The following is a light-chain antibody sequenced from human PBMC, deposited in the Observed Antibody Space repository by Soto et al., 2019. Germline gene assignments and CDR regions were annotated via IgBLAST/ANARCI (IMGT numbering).Light chain of an antibody. CDR2: DVS. V-gene: IGLV2-14*03. CDR1: SSDVGTYHY. J-gene: IGLJ3*02. CDR3: TSHTVHFTPL. Sequence: QSALTQPASVSGSPGQSITISCTGTSSDVGTYHYVSWYQHHPGKAPKLMIYDVSNRPSGVSNRFSGSKSGVTASLTISGLQAEDEADYYCTSHTVHFTPLFGGGTKLTVL.